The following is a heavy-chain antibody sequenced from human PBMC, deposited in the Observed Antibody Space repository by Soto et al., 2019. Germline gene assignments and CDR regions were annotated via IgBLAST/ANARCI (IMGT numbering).Heavy chain of an antibody. Sequence: ITLKESGPTLVKPTQTLTLTCSLSEFSLSTSGVGVGWFRQPPGKALEWLALLFWGDDKRYRASLESRLSVARDTTKNEVLMTMTDMDPADTGTYFCAYSHEVTLTTYYFELWAQGTMVTVSA. D-gene: IGHD3-22*01. V-gene: IGHV2-5*02. CDR2: LFWGDDK. CDR3: AYSHEVTLTTYYFEL. CDR1: EFSLSTSGVG. J-gene: IGHJ4*02.